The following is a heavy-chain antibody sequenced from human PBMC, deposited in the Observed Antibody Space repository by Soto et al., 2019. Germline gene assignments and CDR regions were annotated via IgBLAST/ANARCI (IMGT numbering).Heavy chain of an antibody. Sequence: GGSLILSCAASGFTFGSYAMHWVRQAPGKGLEYVSAISSNGGSTYYANSVKGRFTISRDNSKNTLYLQMGSLRAEDMAAYYCARGFKYFDWFDYYYYGMDVWGQGTTVTVSS. CDR3: ARGFKYFDWFDYYYYGMDV. D-gene: IGHD3-9*01. J-gene: IGHJ6*02. CDR2: ISSNGGST. V-gene: IGHV3-64*01. CDR1: GFTFGSYA.